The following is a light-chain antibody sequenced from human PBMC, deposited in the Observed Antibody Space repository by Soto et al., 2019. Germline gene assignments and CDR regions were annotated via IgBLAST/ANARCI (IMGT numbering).Light chain of an antibody. J-gene: IGKJ4*01. CDR2: KAS. CDR3: QQSIT. CDR1: QSVSGW. V-gene: IGKV1-5*03. Sequence: DIQMTQSPSTLSASVGDRVTITCRASQSVSGWLAWYQQKPGQAPKLLIYKASILESGVPLRFSGSGSGTEFTLTISSLQPDDFANYYCQQSITFGGGTKVEI.